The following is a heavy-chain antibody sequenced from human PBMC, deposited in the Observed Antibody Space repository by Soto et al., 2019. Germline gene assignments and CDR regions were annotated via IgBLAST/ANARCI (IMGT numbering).Heavy chain of an antibody. CDR1: GFSLSYARVG. CDR3: ARIRNGTDGTARFDP. D-gene: IGHD1-1*01. CDR2: IFSNDER. V-gene: IGHV2-26*01. J-gene: IGHJ5*02. Sequence: QVTLKESGPVLVKPTETLTLTCTVSGFSLSYARVGVSWIRQPPGKALEWLAHIFSNDERSYTKSLRSRLTISKDTSKSQVVLTMTNMEPGDTATYFCARIRNGTDGTARFDPWGQGTLVTVSS.